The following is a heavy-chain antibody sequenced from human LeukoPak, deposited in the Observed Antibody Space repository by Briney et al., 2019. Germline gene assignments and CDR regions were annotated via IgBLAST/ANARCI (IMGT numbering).Heavy chain of an antibody. J-gene: IGHJ4*02. D-gene: IGHD1-1*01. CDR3: ARVGWKGPEKKFDY. V-gene: IGHV1-18*01. CDR2: ISAYNGNT. Sequence: ASVKVSCNASGYTFTSYGISWGGRAPGQGLEGRVWISAYNGNTNYAQKFQGRVTITADESTSTAYMELSSLRSEDTAVYYCARVGWKGPEKKFDYWGQGTLVTVSS. CDR1: GYTFTSYG.